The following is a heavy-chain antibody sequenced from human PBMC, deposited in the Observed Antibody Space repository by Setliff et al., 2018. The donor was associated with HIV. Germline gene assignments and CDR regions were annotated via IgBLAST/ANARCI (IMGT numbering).Heavy chain of an antibody. CDR2: MSGDANSQ. V-gene: IGHV3-30*01. Sequence: GGSLRLSCAASGFIFSTFPMHWVRQAPGKGLEWVAVMSGDANSQYYADSVRGRFTISRDNSKNTVYLQMNSLTTEDTAVYYCSRHLGYCSTTNSCWGQGTPVTVSS. CDR3: SRHLGYCSTTNSC. J-gene: IGHJ4*02. D-gene: IGHD2-2*03. CDR1: GFIFSTFP.